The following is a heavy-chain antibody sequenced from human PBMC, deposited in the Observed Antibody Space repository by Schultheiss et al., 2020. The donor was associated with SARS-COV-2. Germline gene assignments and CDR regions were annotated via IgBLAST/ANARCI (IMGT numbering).Heavy chain of an antibody. V-gene: IGHV3-23*01. Sequence: SCAASGFTFRTYAMSWVRQAPGKGLEWVSGISGSGGSTYYADSVKGRFIISRDNSKNTLYLQMNSLRAEDTAVYYCARDQGGNYYDTSGYPYGMDVWGQGTTVTVSS. J-gene: IGHJ6*02. D-gene: IGHD3-22*01. CDR1: GFTFRTYA. CDR3: ARDQGGNYYDTSGYPYGMDV. CDR2: ISGSGGST.